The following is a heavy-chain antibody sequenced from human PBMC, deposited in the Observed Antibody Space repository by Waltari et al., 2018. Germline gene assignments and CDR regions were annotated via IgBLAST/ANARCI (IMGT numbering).Heavy chain of an antibody. CDR2: FDPEDGET. CDR3: ATDGPGYYYYGMDV. CDR1: GYTLPELS. V-gene: IGHV1-24*01. Sequence: QVQLVQSGAEVKKPGASVKVSCKVSGYTLPELSMPWVRRAPGKGLEWMGGFDPEDGETIYAQKFQGRVTMTEDTSTDTAYMELSSLRSEDTAVYYCATDGPGYYYYGMDVWGQGTTVTVSS. J-gene: IGHJ6*02.